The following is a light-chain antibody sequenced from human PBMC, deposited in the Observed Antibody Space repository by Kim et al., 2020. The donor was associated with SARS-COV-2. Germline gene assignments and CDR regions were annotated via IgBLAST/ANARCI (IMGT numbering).Light chain of an antibody. CDR3: LAWDSGLSAWV. V-gene: IGLV10-54*01. CDR1: RKKIGNEG. Sequence: RTGRLACPGERKKIGNEGATWLQQDQGHTPKLLSHKNNKRPSGISERLSASRSGNAASLTISGLQPEDEAGYYCLAWDSGLSAWVFSGGTQLTVL. CDR2: KNN. J-gene: IGLJ3*02.